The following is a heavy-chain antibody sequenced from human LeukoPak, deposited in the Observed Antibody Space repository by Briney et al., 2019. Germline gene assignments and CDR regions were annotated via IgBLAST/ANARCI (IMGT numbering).Heavy chain of an antibody. J-gene: IGHJ4*02. CDR2: INPNSGGT. CDR1: GHTFTGYY. CDR3: ARDPVEIATTEFDY. Sequence: SVKVSCKTSGHTFTGYYMHWVRQAPGQGLEWMGWINPNSGGTNYAQKFQGRVTMTRDTSISTAYMELSRLRSDDTAVYYCARDPVEIATTEFDYWGRGTLVTVSS. D-gene: IGHD5-24*01. V-gene: IGHV1-2*02.